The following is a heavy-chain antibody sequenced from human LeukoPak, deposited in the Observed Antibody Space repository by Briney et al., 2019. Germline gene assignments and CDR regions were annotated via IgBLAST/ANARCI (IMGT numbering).Heavy chain of an antibody. CDR2: INPSDAST. Sequence: ASVKVSCKASGYTLTSYSMNWVRQAPGQGPEWMGIINPSDASTTYAQKFQGRVTMTRDMSTSTVYMELSSLRSEDTAVYYCARLARYSWSPISPLYYYYYMDVWGKGTTVTVSS. V-gene: IGHV1-46*01. J-gene: IGHJ6*03. D-gene: IGHD1-26*01. CDR1: GYTLTSYS. CDR3: ARLARYSWSPISPLYYYYYMDV.